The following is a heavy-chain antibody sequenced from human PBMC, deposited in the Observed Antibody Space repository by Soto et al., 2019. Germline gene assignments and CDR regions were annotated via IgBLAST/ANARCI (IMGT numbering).Heavy chain of an antibody. V-gene: IGHV3-23*01. CDR1: GFTFDNYA. D-gene: IGHD3-10*01. Sequence: EVQLLESGGGLVQPGGSLRISCTASGFTFDNYAIAWVRQAPGKGLEWVAGISGSGDRTNYVDSVKGRFTISRDNSNNRLYLQMKSLRAEDTALYYCAKDYGVRGIMTNLFDSWGQGTLVAVSS. CDR2: ISGSGDRT. CDR3: AKDYGVRGIMTNLFDS. J-gene: IGHJ5*01.